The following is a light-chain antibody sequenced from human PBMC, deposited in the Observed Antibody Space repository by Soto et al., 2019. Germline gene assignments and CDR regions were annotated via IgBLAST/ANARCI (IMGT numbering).Light chain of an antibody. V-gene: IGKV3-20*01. CDR3: QQYGSSPRT. Sequence: EIVLTQSPGTLSLSPGERATLSCRASQSVSNNYLAWYQQKPGQAPRLLIYGASSRATGIPGRFSGSGSGTDFTLTISRLEPEDFGVYYCQQYGSSPRTFGQGTKVDIK. CDR1: QSVSNNY. J-gene: IGKJ1*01. CDR2: GAS.